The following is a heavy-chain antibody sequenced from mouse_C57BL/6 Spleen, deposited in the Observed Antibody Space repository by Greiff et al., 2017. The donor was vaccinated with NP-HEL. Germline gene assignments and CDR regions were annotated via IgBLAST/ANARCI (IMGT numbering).Heavy chain of an antibody. V-gene: IGHV1-50*01. Sequence: VQLQQPGAELVKPGASVKLSCKASGYTFTSYWMQWVKQRPGQGLEWIGEIDPSDSYTNYNQKFKGKATLTVDTSSSTAYMQLSSLTSEDSAVYYCAKERSYYSNYAMDYWGQGTSVTVSS. CDR2: IDPSDSYT. D-gene: IGHD2-5*01. J-gene: IGHJ4*01. CDR1: GYTFTSYW. CDR3: AKERSYYSNYAMDY.